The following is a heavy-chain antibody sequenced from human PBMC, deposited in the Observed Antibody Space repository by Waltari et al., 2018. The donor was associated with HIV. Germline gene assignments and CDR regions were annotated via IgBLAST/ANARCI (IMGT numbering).Heavy chain of an antibody. J-gene: IGHJ4*02. CDR3: AKDQSSGIAVAVDY. D-gene: IGHD6-19*01. Sequence: GGVVQPGGSLRLSCAASGFTFSSYGMHWVRQAPGKGLEWVAFIRYDGSNKYYADSVKGRFTISRDNSKNTLYLQMNSLRAEDTAGYYCAKDQSSGIAVAVDYWGQGTLVTVSS. CDR1: GFTFSSYG. V-gene: IGHV3-30*02. CDR2: IRYDGSNK.